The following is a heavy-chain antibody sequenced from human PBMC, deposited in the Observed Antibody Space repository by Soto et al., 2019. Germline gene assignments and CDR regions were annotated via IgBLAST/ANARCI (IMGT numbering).Heavy chain of an antibody. D-gene: IGHD3-22*01. J-gene: IGHJ2*01. Sequence: RASVKVSCKASGGTFSGYAISWVRQAPGQGLEWMGGIIPIFGTANYAQKFQGRVTITADESTSTAYMELSSLRSEDTAVYYCARDFPYDSSGYHWYFDLWGRGTLVTVSS. V-gene: IGHV1-69*13. CDR1: GGTFSGYA. CDR2: IIPIFGTA. CDR3: ARDFPYDSSGYHWYFDL.